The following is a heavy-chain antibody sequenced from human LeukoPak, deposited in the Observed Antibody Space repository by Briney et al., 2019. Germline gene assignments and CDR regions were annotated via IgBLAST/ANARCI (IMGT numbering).Heavy chain of an antibody. Sequence: GGSLRLSCAASGFTFRSYAMHWVRQAPGKGLDWVAVIAYDGSSSYYAESVKGRFTISRDNSKNTLYLQMNCLRAEDTAVYYCAKALGGSYPDLRLDYWGQGTLVTASS. V-gene: IGHV3-30*18. J-gene: IGHJ4*02. CDR1: GFTFRSYA. CDR2: IAYDGSSS. CDR3: AKALGGSYPDLRLDY. D-gene: IGHD1-26*01.